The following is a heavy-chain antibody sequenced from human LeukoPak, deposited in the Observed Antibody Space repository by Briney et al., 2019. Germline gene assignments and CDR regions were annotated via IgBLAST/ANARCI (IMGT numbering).Heavy chain of an antibody. CDR2: IYHDGTT. D-gene: IGHD1-20*01. V-gene: IGHV4-4*02. Sequence: SGTLSLTCTVSGGSISSSLWWTWVRQPPGKGLEWIGEIYHDGTTNYQSSLKSRATISLDKSKNQFSLKLSSVTAADTAVYYCARRITGTLAPIDYWGQGTLVTVSS. CDR1: GGSISSSLW. CDR3: ARRITGTLAPIDY. J-gene: IGHJ4*02.